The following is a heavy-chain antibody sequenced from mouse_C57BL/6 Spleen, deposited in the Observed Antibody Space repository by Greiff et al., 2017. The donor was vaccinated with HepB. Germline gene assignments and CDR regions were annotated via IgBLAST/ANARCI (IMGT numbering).Heavy chain of an antibody. J-gene: IGHJ2*01. CDR3: AREAHYYGRPYFDY. Sequence: EVQRVESGGGLVKPGGSLKLSCAASGFTFSSYAMSWVRQTPEKRLEWVATISDGGSYTYYPDNVKGRFTISRDNAKNNLYLQMRHLKSEDTAMYYCAREAHYYGRPYFDYWGQGTTLTVSS. CDR2: ISDGGSYT. D-gene: IGHD1-1*01. V-gene: IGHV5-4*01. CDR1: GFTFSSYA.